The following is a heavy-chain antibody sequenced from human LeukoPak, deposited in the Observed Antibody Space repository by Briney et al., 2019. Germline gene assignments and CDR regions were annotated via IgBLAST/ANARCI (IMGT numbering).Heavy chain of an antibody. CDR2: IDTTTGNP. J-gene: IGHJ4*02. Sequence: ASVKVSCKASGYTFTSYAMNWVRQAPGQGLEWMGNIDTTTGNPRYAQDFTGRFVFSLDTSVSTAYLQITNLKADDTAAYYCVRGTPTPGMDYWGQGSQVTVSS. CDR1: GYTFTSYA. D-gene: IGHD3-10*01. CDR3: VRGTPTPGMDY. V-gene: IGHV7-4-1*02.